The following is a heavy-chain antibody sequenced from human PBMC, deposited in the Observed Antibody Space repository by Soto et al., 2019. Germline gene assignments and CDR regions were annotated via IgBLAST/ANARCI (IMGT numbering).Heavy chain of an antibody. CDR3: AKRSIINGGAFDM. CDR1: GFMFRDYP. V-gene: IGHV3-23*01. Sequence: EVQLLESGGGFVQPGGSLRLSCVVSGFMFRDYPMGWVRQAPGKGLEWVSATTATGGSTFYADSVKGRFTISRDTSINTLYLQMNNLRVEDSAVYSCAKRSIINGGAFDMWGQGTMGTVSS. CDR2: TTATGGST. D-gene: IGHD3-3*02. J-gene: IGHJ3*02.